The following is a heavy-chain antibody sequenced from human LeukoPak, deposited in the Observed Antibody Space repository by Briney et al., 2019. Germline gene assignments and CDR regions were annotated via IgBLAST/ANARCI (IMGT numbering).Heavy chain of an antibody. J-gene: IGHJ6*02. Sequence: GGSLRLSCAASGFTFSDYSMKWVRQAPGKGLEWVSFISGSSSYINYADSVKGRFTSSRDNAKNSLYLQMNSLRAEDTAVYYCARAREYRSGRTCYHYYGMDVWGQGTTVTVSS. CDR2: ISGSSSYI. CDR1: GFTFSDYS. V-gene: IGHV3-21*01. CDR3: ARAREYRSGRTCYHYYGMDV. D-gene: IGHD2-15*01.